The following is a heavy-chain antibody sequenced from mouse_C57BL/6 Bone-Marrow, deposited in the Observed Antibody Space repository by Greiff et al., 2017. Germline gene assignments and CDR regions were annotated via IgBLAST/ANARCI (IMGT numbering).Heavy chain of an antibody. Sequence: EVQLQQSGPELVKPGASVKIPCKASGYTFTDYNMDWVKQSHGKSLEWIGDINPNNGGTIYNQKFKGKATLTVDKASSTAYMELRSLTSEDTAVYSCAREGALRRVPYYAMDYWGQGTSVTVSS. CDR2: INPNNGGT. CDR1: GYTFTDYN. J-gene: IGHJ4*01. CDR3: AREGALRRVPYYAMDY. D-gene: IGHD2-12*01. V-gene: IGHV1-18*01.